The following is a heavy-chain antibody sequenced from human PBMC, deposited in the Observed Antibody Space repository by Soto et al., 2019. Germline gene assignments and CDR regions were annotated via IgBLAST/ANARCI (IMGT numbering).Heavy chain of an antibody. D-gene: IGHD1-7*01. J-gene: IGHJ4*02. V-gene: IGHV4-4*07. CDR2: ISATGKN. CDR3: AWESGENWSYEAY. Sequence: QVQLQESGPGRVKPSETLSLTCSVSGGSITDYSWNWIRQSAGKGLEWIGRISATGKNQVNPSLQSRGPMSLDKSKDQFPLKLTPVTAADTAVDYWAWESGENWSYEAYWGQGTLVTVSS. CDR1: GGSITDYS.